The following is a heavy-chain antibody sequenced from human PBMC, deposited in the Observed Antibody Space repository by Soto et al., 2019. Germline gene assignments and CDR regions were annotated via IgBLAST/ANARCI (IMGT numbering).Heavy chain of an antibody. CDR3: AGGDVIRIEKADY. CDR2: ISFYNDNT. J-gene: IGHJ4*02. Sequence: QVQLVQSGAEVKKPGASVKVSCKASGYTFASYGITWVRQAPGQGLEWMGWISFYNDNTNYAQKLQGRVTMTTDTSPNTVYMELRSLRSDDTAVYYCAGGDVIRIEKADYWGQGTLVTVSS. CDR1: GYTFASYG. V-gene: IGHV1-18*01.